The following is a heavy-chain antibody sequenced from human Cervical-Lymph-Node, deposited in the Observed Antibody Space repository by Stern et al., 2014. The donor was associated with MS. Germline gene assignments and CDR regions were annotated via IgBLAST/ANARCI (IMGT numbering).Heavy chain of an antibody. J-gene: IGHJ4*02. D-gene: IGHD3-3*02. V-gene: IGHV4-31*03. CDR1: GNSIRSGGYY. CDR3: ASGSVAFLYDF. CDR2: IYDTGST. Sequence: QLQLQESGPGLVKPSQTLSLTCSVSGNSIRSGGYYWSWIRQHPGKGLEWIGYIYDTGSTYYNPSLKSRVVISVDTSKNQFSLKLNSVTAADTAVYYCASGSVAFLYDFWGPGTLVTVSS.